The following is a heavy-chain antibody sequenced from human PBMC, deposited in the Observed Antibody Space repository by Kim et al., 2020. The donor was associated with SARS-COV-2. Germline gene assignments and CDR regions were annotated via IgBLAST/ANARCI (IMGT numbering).Heavy chain of an antibody. J-gene: IGHJ5*02. V-gene: IGHV3-23*01. CDR3: AKDHVRSPKNWFDP. D-gene: IGHD6-13*01. Sequence: ADSVKGRFTISRDNSKNTLYLQMNSLRAEDTAVYYCAKDHVRSPKNWFDPWGQGTLVTVSS.